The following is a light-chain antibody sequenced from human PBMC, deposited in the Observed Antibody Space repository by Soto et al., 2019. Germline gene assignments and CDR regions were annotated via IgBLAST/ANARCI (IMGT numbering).Light chain of an antibody. CDR1: QSVSSTY. Sequence: EIVLTQAPGTLSLSPGEIATLSCRASQSVSSTYLAWYQQKPGQAPRLLIYGASSRATGIPDRLSGSGSGTDVTLTISRLEPEDFAVYYCQHYGSSSWTFGQGTRVEIK. CDR2: GAS. CDR3: QHYGSSSWT. J-gene: IGKJ1*01. V-gene: IGKV3-20*01.